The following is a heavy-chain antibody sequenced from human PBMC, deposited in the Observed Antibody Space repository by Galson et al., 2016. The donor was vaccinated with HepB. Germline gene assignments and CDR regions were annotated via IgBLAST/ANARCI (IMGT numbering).Heavy chain of an antibody. Sequence: SLRLSCAASGFTFGDYAMSWFRQAPGKGLEWVGFIRSKAYGGTTEYAASVKGRFTISRDDSKSIAYLQMNSLKTEDTAVYYCSRAGGSGYTPPDYWGQGTLVTVSS. CDR3: SRAGGSGYTPPDY. D-gene: IGHD5-12*01. V-gene: IGHV3-49*03. CDR2: IRSKAYGGTT. J-gene: IGHJ4*02. CDR1: GFTFGDYA.